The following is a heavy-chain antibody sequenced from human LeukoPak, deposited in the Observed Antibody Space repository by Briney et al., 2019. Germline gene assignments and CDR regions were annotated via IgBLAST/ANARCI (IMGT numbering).Heavy chain of an antibody. CDR1: GLTFSSYW. Sequence: GGSLRLSCAASGLTFSSYWMTWVRQAPGKGLEGVANIEVDGSKKNYVDSVKGRFTISRDNAKNSLYLQMNSLRAEDTAVYYCATPLDYYDSSGYHQGGDWGQGTLVTVSS. CDR2: IEVDGSKK. CDR3: ATPLDYYDSSGYHQGGD. J-gene: IGHJ4*02. D-gene: IGHD3-22*01. V-gene: IGHV3-7*03.